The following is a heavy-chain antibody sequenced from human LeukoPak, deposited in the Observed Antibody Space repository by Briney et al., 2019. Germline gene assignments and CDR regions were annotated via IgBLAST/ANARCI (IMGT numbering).Heavy chain of an antibody. J-gene: IGHJ4*02. V-gene: IGHV1-46*01. CDR1: GYTFTKYY. CDR2: INPRGGST. Sequence: ASVKVSCKASGYTFTKYYIHWVRQAPGQRLEWMGIINPRGGSTIYSQKFQGRVAMTRDMSTSTVYMELSSLRSEDTALYYCARDPKDDTSGYYYFDYWGQGTLVTVSS. CDR3: ARDPKDDTSGYYYFDY. D-gene: IGHD3-22*01.